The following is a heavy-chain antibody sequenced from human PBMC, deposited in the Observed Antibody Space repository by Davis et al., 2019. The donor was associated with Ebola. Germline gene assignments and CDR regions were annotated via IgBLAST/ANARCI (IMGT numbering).Heavy chain of an antibody. CDR2: INPSGGST. V-gene: IGHV1-46*01. CDR3: ARLHGPYYYYGMDV. J-gene: IGHJ6*02. Sequence: ASVKVSCKASGYTFTSYYMHWVRQAPGQGLEWMGIINPSGGSTSYAQKLQGRVTMTTDTSTSTAYMELRSLRSDDTAVYYCARLHGPYYYYGMDVWGQGTTVTVSS. CDR1: GYTFTSYY.